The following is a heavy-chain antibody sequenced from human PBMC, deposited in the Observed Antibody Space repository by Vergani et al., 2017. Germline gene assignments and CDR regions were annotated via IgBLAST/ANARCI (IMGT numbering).Heavy chain of an antibody. D-gene: IGHD6-13*01. CDR3: ARGGQQLANWFDP. Sequence: VQLVESGGGVVQPGRSLRLSCAASGFTFSSYGMHWVRQAPGQGLEWMGWINPNSGGTNYAQKFQGRVTMTRDTSISTAYMELSRLRSDDTAVYYCARGGQQLANWFDPWGQGTLVTVSS. CDR1: GFTFSSYG. CDR2: INPNSGGT. J-gene: IGHJ5*02. V-gene: IGHV1-2*02.